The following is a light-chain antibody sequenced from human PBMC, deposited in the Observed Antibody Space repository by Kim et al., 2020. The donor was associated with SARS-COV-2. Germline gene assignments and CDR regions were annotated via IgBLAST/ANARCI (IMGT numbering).Light chain of an antibody. CDR1: QSVTSDY. V-gene: IGKV3-20*01. CDR3: HQYGDSPET. Sequence: SPGERATLSCRASQSVTSDYLAWYQQKRGQAPRLLIYGASSRATGIPDGFSGGGSGTDFTLTISRLEPEDFAVFYCHQYGDSPETFGQGTKVDIK. CDR2: GAS. J-gene: IGKJ1*01.